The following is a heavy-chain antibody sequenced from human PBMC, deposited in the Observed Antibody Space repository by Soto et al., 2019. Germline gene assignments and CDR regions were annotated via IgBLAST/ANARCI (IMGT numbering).Heavy chain of an antibody. Sequence: ASVKVSCKASGYTFTSYAMHWVRQAPGQRLEWMGWINAGNGNTKYSQKFQGRVTVTRDTSASTAYMELSSLRSEDTAVYYCARSWEVVVVAADASWFDPWGQGTLVTVSS. J-gene: IGHJ5*02. CDR2: INAGNGNT. CDR1: GYTFTSYA. D-gene: IGHD2-15*01. V-gene: IGHV1-3*01. CDR3: ARSWEVVVVAADASWFDP.